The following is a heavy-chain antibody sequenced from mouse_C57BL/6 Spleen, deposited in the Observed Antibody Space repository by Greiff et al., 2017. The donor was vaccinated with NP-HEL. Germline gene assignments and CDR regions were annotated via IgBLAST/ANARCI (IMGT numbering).Heavy chain of an antibody. V-gene: IGHV5-4*03. CDR3: ANYGSSYYAMDY. CDR1: GFTFSSYA. Sequence: EVKLMESGGGLVKPGGSLKLSCAASGFTFSSYAMSWVRQTPEKRLEWVATISDGGSYTYYPDNVKGRFTISRDNAKNNLYLQMSHLKSEDTAMYYCANYGSSYYAMDYWGQGTSVTVSS. D-gene: IGHD1-1*01. CDR2: ISDGGSYT. J-gene: IGHJ4*01.